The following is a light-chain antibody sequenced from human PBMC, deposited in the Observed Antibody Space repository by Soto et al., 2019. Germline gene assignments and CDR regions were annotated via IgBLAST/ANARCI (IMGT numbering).Light chain of an antibody. Sequence: DIQMTQSPSTLSASVGDGVTITCRASQSISSWLAWYQQKPGKAPKVLIYDASSLESGVPSRFSGSGSGTEFTLTISSLQPDDFATYYCQQYNSYSRTFSQGTKVEIK. J-gene: IGKJ1*01. V-gene: IGKV1-5*01. CDR3: QQYNSYSRT. CDR2: DAS. CDR1: QSISSW.